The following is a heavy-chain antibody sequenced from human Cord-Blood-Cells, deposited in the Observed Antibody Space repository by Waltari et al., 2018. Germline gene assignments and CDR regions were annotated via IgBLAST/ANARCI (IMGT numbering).Heavy chain of an antibody. Sequence: QVQLVQSGAEVKKPGAAVKGSCKASGYTFTGYYMHWVRQAPGQGLEWMGWINPNSGGTNYAQKFQGRVTMTRDTSISTAYMELSRLRSDDTAVYYCARDLSGSYYWFDPWGQGTLVTVSS. CDR1: GYTFTGYY. CDR3: ARDLSGSYYWFDP. D-gene: IGHD1-26*01. V-gene: IGHV1-2*02. CDR2: INPNSGGT. J-gene: IGHJ5*02.